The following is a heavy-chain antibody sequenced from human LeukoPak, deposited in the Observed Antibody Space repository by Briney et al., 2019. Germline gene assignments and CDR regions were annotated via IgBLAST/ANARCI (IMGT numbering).Heavy chain of an antibody. J-gene: IGHJ4*02. Sequence: SETLSLTCTVSGGSISSYYWSRIRQPPGKGLEWIGYIYYSGSTNYNPSLKSRVTISVDTSKNQFSLKLSSVTAADTAVYYCARDMVRGVGGFDYWGQGTLVTVSS. CDR3: ARDMVRGVGGFDY. CDR1: GGSISSYY. CDR2: IYYSGST. V-gene: IGHV4-59*01. D-gene: IGHD3-10*01.